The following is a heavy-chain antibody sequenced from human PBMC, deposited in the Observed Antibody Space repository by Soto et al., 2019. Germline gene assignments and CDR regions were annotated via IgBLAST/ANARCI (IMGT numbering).Heavy chain of an antibody. V-gene: IGHV4-59*01. J-gene: IGHJ6*02. CDR3: ARQNSYDSSGYPLEWGMDV. D-gene: IGHD3-22*01. Sequence: SETLSLTCTVSSGSISSYYWSWIRQPPGKGLEWIGYIYYSGSTNYNPSLKSRVTISVDTSKNQFSLKLSSVTAADTAVYYCARQNSYDSSGYPLEWGMDVWGQGTTVTVSS. CDR2: IYYSGST. CDR1: SGSISSYY.